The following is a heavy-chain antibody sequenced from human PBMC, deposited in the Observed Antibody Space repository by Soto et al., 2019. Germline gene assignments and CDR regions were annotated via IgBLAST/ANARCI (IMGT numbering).Heavy chain of an antibody. CDR3: ARDRSVIFAVPTYGMDV. J-gene: IGHJ6*02. CDR2: IGKGGGST. Sequence: PGGSLRLSCVVSGFTFSSHEMNWVRQAPGKGPEWIAKIGKGGGSTSYADSVKGRFTISRDNARDSLYLHMANLRAEDTAVYYCARDRSVIFAVPTYGMDVWGQGTTVTVSS. V-gene: IGHV3-48*03. CDR1: GFTFSSHE. D-gene: IGHD3-3*01.